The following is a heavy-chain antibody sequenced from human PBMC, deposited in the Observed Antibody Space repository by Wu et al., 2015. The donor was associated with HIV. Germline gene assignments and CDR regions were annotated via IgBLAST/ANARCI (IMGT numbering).Heavy chain of an antibody. J-gene: IGHJ3*02. V-gene: IGHV1-2*02. CDR3: ARGGYYDSSGYQNDAFDI. CDR2: INPNSGGT. CDR1: GYTFTSYY. Sequence: QVQLVQSGAEVKKPGASVKVSCKASGYTFTSYYMHWVRQAPGQGLEWMGWINPNSGGTNYAQKFQGRVTMTRDTSISTAYMELSRLRSDDTAVYYCARGGYYDSSGYQNDAFDIWGQGTMVTVSS. D-gene: IGHD3-22*01.